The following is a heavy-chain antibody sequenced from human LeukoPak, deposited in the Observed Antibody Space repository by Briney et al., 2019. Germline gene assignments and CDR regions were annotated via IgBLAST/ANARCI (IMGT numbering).Heavy chain of an antibody. V-gene: IGHV4-34*01. CDR2: INHSGST. Sequence: PSETLSLTCAVYGGSFSGYYWSWIRQPPGKGLEWIGEINHSGSTNYNPSLKSRVTISVDTSKNQFSLKLSSVTAADTAVYYCARHSWRRYYDISMTHYLGPGYYMDVWGKGTTVTISS. CDR3: ARHSWRRYYDISMTHYLGPGYYMDV. D-gene: IGHD3-9*01. J-gene: IGHJ6*03. CDR1: GGSFSGYY.